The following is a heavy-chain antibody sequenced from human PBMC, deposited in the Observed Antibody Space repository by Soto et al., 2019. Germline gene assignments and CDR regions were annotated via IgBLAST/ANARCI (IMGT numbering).Heavy chain of an antibody. CDR3: ARGMHRVGALIAIF. Sequence: QVQLVQSGAEVKKPGASVMVSCKASGYTFSSYDINWVRQATGQGLEWMGWMNHNSGKTGYAQKFKGRVTMTRDTPMNTANIELSSLRSDDTAVYYCARGMHRVGALIAIFWGQGTLVTVSS. J-gene: IGHJ4*02. V-gene: IGHV1-8*01. D-gene: IGHD1-26*01. CDR1: GYTFSSYD. CDR2: MNHNSGKT.